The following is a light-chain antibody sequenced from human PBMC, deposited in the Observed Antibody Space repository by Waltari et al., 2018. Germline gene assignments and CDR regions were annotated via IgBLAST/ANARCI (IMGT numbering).Light chain of an antibody. V-gene: IGKV3-11*01. CDR1: QSVTND. CDR3: QRRGTWPPIT. Sequence: EIVFTQSPVILSLSPGETATLSSRASQSVTNDLAWYQQSPFHAPRLLIYHASNRATGIPARVSGSGSVTDFTLTSSGLGPEDFAVYYCQRRGTWPPITFGQGTRLEIK. J-gene: IGKJ5*01. CDR2: HAS.